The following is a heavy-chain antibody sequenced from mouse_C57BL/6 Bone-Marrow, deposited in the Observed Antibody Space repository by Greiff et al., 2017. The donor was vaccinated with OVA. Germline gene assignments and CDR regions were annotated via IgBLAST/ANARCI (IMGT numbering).Heavy chain of an antibody. CDR1: GYTFTSYW. V-gene: IGHV1-52*01. D-gene: IGHD1-1*01. J-gene: IGHJ2*01. Sequence: QVQLQQSGAELVRPGSSVKLSCKASGYTFTSYWMHWVKQRPIQGLEWIGNIDPSDSETHYNQKFKDKATLTVDKSSSPAYMQLSSLTSEDSAVYYCARGTTVVAPYYFDYWGQGTTLTVSS. CDR2: IDPSDSET. CDR3: ARGTTVVAPYYFDY.